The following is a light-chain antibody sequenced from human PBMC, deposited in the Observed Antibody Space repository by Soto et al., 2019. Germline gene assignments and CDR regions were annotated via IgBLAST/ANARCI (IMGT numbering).Light chain of an antibody. Sequence: IQMTQSPSSLSASVGERVTITCRASQGIRNDLGWYQQKPGKAPKLLIYSAFTLHSGVPSRFSGSGSGTEFTLTISSLQPEDFATYYCLQDDAHPLTFGGGTKVEIK. CDR3: LQDDAHPLT. J-gene: IGKJ4*01. V-gene: IGKV1-6*01. CDR2: SAF. CDR1: QGIRND.